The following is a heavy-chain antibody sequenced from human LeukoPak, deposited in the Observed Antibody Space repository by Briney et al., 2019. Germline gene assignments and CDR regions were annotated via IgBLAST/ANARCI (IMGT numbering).Heavy chain of an antibody. D-gene: IGHD4-17*01. CDR3: ARDRLYGDYEFDP. J-gene: IGHJ5*02. Sequence: GASVKVSCKAFGYTFTGYYMHWVRQAPGQGLEWMGWISAYNGNTNYAQKLQGRVTMTTDTSTSTAYMELRSLRSDDTAVYYCARDRLYGDYEFDPWGKGTLVTVSS. CDR2: ISAYNGNT. V-gene: IGHV1-18*04. CDR1: GYTFTGYY.